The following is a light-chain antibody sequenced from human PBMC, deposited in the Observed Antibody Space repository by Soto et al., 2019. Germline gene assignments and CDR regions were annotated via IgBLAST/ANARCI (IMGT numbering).Light chain of an antibody. J-gene: IGLJ3*02. Sequence: QAVVTQERSLTVSPGGTVTLTCASSTGAVTSGNYPSWFQQKPGQAPRTLIYTTDDKHSWTPARFSGSLLGGKAALTLSGVQPEDEDEYYCLLYYGGAHLMFGGGTKLTVL. CDR3: LLYYGGAHLM. CDR2: TTD. V-gene: IGLV7-43*01. CDR1: TGAVTSGNY.